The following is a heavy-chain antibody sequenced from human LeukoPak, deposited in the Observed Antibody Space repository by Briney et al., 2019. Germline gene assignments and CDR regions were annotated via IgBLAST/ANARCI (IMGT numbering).Heavy chain of an antibody. CDR1: GFTFSSYL. CDR2: INSDGRST. V-gene: IGHV3-74*01. Sequence: GGSLRLSCAASGFTFSSYLMHWVRQAPGKGLVWVSRINSDGRSTSYADSVKGRFTISRDNSKNTLHLQMNSLRAEDTAVYYCARHSSGYYHYDYWGPGTPVTVAS. D-gene: IGHD3-22*01. CDR3: ARHSSGYYHYDY. J-gene: IGHJ4*02.